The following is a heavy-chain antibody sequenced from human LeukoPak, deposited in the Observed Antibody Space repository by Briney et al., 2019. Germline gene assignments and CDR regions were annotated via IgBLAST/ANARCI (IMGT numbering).Heavy chain of an antibody. Sequence: GGSLRLSCAASGFSFDSYAMHWVRQAPGKGLEWVAAISYDGSNKYYADSVKGRFTISRDNSKNTLYLQMNSLRAEDTAVYCCARDLVVGATMYPDYWGQGTLVTVSS. V-gene: IGHV3-30*04. CDR3: ARDLVVGATMYPDY. J-gene: IGHJ4*02. CDR1: GFSFDSYA. CDR2: ISYDGSNK. D-gene: IGHD1-26*01.